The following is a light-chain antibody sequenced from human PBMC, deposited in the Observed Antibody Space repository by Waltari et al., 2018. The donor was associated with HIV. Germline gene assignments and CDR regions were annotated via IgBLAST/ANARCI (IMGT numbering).Light chain of an antibody. CDR2: RNN. J-gene: IGLJ2*01. V-gene: IGLV1-47*01. CDR1: SSNIGSNN. Sequence: QSVLTQPPSASGTPGQRVTILCSGSSSNIGSNNVYWYKQRPEMAPTLLIYRNNSRPSGVPDRFSGSKSGTSTSLAISGLRSEDEADYYCATWDDSLSGVLFGGGTKLTVL. CDR3: ATWDDSLSGVL.